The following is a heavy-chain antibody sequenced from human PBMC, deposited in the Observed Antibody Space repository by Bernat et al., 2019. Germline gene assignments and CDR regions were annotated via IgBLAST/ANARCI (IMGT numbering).Heavy chain of an antibody. CDR1: GFTFSFFA. V-gene: IGHV3-23*01. CDR2: ISSTSDRT. Sequence: EVQLLESGGGLVQPGGSLRLSCSAAGFTFSFFAMGWVRQAPGKGLEWVSAISSTSDRTDYEDSGKGRFTVSRDNSKNTLYLQMNSLRAEDTAIYYCAKDGLRVSAYWYFDLWGRGALVTVSS. CDR3: AKDGLRVSAYWYFDL. J-gene: IGHJ2*01. D-gene: IGHD4/OR15-4a*01.